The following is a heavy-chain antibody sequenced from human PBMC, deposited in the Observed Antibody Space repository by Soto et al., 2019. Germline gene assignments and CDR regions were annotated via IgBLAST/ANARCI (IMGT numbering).Heavy chain of an antibody. D-gene: IGHD6-19*01. CDR2: ISYDGSNK. Sequence: QVQLVESGGGVVQPGRSLRLSCAASGFIFSNYAMHCVRQAPGKGLEWMTLISYDGSNKYYGDSVKGRFSISRDNSKNTLYLQMTSLRRDDTAVYYCGGGRTGWDFDYWGQGTLVTVSS. V-gene: IGHV3-30*04. CDR3: GGGRTGWDFDY. J-gene: IGHJ4*02. CDR1: GFIFSNYA.